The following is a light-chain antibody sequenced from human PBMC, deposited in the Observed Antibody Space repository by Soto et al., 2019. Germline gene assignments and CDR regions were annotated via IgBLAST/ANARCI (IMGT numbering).Light chain of an antibody. CDR1: SSNIGAGYD. V-gene: IGLV1-40*01. CDR3: QSYDSSLSGSRV. Sequence: QAVVTQPPSVSGAPGQRVTISCTGSSSNIGAGYDVHWYQQLPGTAPKLLIYANNNRPSGVPDRFSGSKSVTSASLAITGLQAEDEADYYCQSYDSSLSGSRVFGTGTKLTVV. CDR2: ANN. J-gene: IGLJ1*01.